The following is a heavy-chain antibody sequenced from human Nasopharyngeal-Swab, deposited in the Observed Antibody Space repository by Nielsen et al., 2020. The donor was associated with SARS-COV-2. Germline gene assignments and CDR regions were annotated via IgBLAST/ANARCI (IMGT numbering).Heavy chain of an antibody. D-gene: IGHD5-18*01. J-gene: IGHJ4*02. Sequence: SETLSLTCTVSGGSISSGDYYWSWIRQPPGKGLEWIGYIYYSGSTYYNPSLKSRVTISVDTSKNQFSLKLSSVTAADTAVYYCARSRYSYGSIFDYWGQGTLVTVSS. CDR3: ARSRYSYGSIFDY. V-gene: IGHV4-30-4*01. CDR2: IYYSGST. CDR1: GGSISSGDYY.